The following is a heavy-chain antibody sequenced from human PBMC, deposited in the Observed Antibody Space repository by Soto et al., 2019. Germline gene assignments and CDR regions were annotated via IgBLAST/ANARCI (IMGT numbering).Heavy chain of an antibody. CDR3: ALHTVDKGVPSGY. CDR2: IGGYKGNT. Sequence: QVQLVQSGAEVREPGASVKVSCKASGYTFTNYGVSWVRQAPGQGLEWMGWIGGYKGNTNYAQKLQRRVTLTTDTSTSTAQMELRSLRSEDTAVYYCALHTVDKGVPSGYWGQGSLVTVSS. V-gene: IGHV1-18*01. J-gene: IGHJ4*02. D-gene: IGHD2-21*01. CDR1: GYTFTNYG.